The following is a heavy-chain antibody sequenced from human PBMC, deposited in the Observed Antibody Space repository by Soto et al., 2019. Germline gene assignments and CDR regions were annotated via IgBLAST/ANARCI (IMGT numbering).Heavy chain of an antibody. J-gene: IGHJ6*03. Sequence: PSETLSLTCTVSGGSISSSSYYWGWIRQPPGKGLEWIGSIYYSGSAYYNPSLKSRVTISVDTSKNQFSLKLSSVTAADTAVYYCARHVDYGDYVYYYYMDFWGKGTTVTVSS. CDR3: ARHVDYGDYVYYYYMDF. D-gene: IGHD4-17*01. CDR1: GGSISSSSYY. V-gene: IGHV4-39*01. CDR2: IYYSGSA.